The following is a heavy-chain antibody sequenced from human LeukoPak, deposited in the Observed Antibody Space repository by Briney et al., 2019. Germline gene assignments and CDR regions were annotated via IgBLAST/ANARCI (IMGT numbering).Heavy chain of an antibody. CDR2: FDPEDGET. J-gene: IGHJ5*02. CDR1: GYTLTELS. D-gene: IGHD2-21*01. V-gene: IGHV1-24*01. CDR3: ATIQRVVPFSA. Sequence: EASVKVSCKVSGYTLTELSMHWVRQAPGRGLEWMGGFDPEDGETIYAQKFQGRVTMTEDTSTDTAYMELSSLRSEDTAVYYCATIQRVVPFSAWGQGTLVTVSS.